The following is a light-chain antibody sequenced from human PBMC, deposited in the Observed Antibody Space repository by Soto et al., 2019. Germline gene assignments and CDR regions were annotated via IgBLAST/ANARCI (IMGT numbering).Light chain of an antibody. V-gene: IGLV2-14*03. CDR1: SSDVGGYNY. Sequence: QSVLTQPASVSGSPGQSITISCTGTSSDVGGYNYVSWYQHHPGKAPKLLIYDVSNGPSGVSNRFFGSMSGNTASLTISGLQPEDEADYYCSSYTSSSTRVFGTGTKVTVL. CDR3: SSYTSSSTRV. CDR2: DVS. J-gene: IGLJ1*01.